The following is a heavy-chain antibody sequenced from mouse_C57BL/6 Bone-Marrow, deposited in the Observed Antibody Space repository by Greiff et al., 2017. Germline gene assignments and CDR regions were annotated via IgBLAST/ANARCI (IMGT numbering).Heavy chain of an antibody. V-gene: IGHV5-9*01. D-gene: IGHD2-4*01. CDR1: GFTFSSYT. J-gene: IGHJ2*01. CDR2: ISGGGGNT. CDR3: ARYDYDGGYFDY. Sequence: VQLKESGGGLVKPGGSLKLSCAASGFTFSSYTMSWVRQTPEKRLEWVATISGGGGNTYYPDSVKGRFTISRDNAKNTLYLQMSSLRSEDTALYYCARYDYDGGYFDYWGQGTTLTVSS.